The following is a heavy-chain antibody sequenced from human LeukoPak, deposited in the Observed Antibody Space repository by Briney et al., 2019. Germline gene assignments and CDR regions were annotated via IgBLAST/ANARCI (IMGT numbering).Heavy chain of an antibody. CDR3: AKVSLVGATFFDY. V-gene: IGHV3-33*06. CDR2: IWFDGSNE. CDR1: GFTFSNYG. D-gene: IGHD1-26*01. J-gene: IGHJ4*02. Sequence: GGSLRLSCAASGFTFSNYGMHWVRQAPGKGLEWVAVIWFDGSNEYYADSVKGRFTIFRDNSKNTLYLQMNSLRAEDTAVYYCAKVSLVGATFFDYWGQGTLVTVSS.